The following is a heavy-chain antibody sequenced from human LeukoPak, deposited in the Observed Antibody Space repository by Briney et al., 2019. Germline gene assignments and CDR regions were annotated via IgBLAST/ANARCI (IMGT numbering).Heavy chain of an antibody. CDR3: ARDPYSGSYGAYYYYYMHV. CDR2: ITINSCYI. V-gene: IGHV3-21*01. Sequence: GGSLRLSCGSSGFIFSTYNMNWVRQARAKGLEGVSSITINSCYIYYTDAVKRRHTIYRDNAKNSLYLQMNSLRAEDTAVYYCARDPYSGSYGAYYYYYMHVWGKGPTVTISS. D-gene: IGHD1-26*01. J-gene: IGHJ6*03. CDR1: GFIFSTYN.